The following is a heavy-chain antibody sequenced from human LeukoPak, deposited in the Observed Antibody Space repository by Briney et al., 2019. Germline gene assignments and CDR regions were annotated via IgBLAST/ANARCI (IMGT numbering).Heavy chain of an antibody. CDR2: INQDTFEK. D-gene: IGHD1-1*01. J-gene: IGHJ4*02. CDR3: ASSPNWNGAEYHFEH. V-gene: IGHV3-7*01. CDR1: GVTNSGFTFSSDW. Sequence: PGGSLRLTCAGSGVTNSGFTFSSDWMTWVRQPPGKGLEWVANINQDTFEKYYADSVKGRFTISRDHAKNSVYLQMDSLGVDDTAVYFCASSPNWNGAEYHFEHWGPGTLVLVSS.